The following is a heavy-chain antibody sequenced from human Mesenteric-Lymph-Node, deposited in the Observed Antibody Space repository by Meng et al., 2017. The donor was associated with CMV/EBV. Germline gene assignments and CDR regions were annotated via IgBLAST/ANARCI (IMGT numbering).Heavy chain of an antibody. Sequence: QQWGAGRLKPSETLAPTCAVYGGSFSGYYWSWIRQPPGKGLEWIEEINHSGSTNYNPSLKSRVTISVDTSKNQFSLKLSSVTAADTAVYYCARHQRWLKSEGGFNYWGQGTLVTVSS. CDR2: INHSGST. D-gene: IGHD4-23*01. CDR1: GGSFSGYY. CDR3: ARHQRWLKSEGGFNY. V-gene: IGHV4-34*01. J-gene: IGHJ4*02.